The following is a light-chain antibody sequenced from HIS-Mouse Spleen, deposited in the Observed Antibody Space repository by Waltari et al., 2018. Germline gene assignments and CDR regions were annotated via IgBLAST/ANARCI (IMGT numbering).Light chain of an antibody. Sequence: DIQMTQSPSSLSASVGDRDTITCRASQGISNYLAWYQQKPGKVPKLLIYAASTLQSGVPARFSGSGSGTDFTLTISSLQPEDVATYYCQKYNSATLFTFGGGTKVEIK. CDR1: QGISNY. CDR2: AAS. CDR3: QKYNSATLFT. J-gene: IGKJ4*01. V-gene: IGKV1-27*01.